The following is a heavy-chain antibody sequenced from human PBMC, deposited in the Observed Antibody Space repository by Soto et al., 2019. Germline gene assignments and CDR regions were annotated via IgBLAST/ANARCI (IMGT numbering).Heavy chain of an antibody. V-gene: IGHV1-46*03. CDR2: INPSGGST. CDR3: ARDSPVGYCNGGSCHSARLNWFDP. CDR1: GYTFTSYY. D-gene: IGHD2-15*01. Sequence: GASVKVSCKASGYTFTSYYMHWVRQAPGQGLEWMGIINPSGGSTSYAQKFQGRVTITRDTATSTVYRERSGLRSEDTAVYYCARDSPVGYCNGGSCHSARLNWFDPWGQGTLVNVSS. J-gene: IGHJ5*02.